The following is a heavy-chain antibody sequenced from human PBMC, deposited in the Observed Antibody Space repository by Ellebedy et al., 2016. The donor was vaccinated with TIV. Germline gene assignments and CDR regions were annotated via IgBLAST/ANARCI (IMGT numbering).Heavy chain of an antibody. CDR3: ARGSMVRGIIIPFDY. D-gene: IGHD3-10*01. CDR2: IYYSGST. J-gene: IGHJ4*02. Sequence: MPSETLSLTCTVSGGSIGPYYWSWIRQPPGKGLEWIGYIYYSGSTNYNPSLKSRVTISVATSKTHFSLNLGSVTAADTAVYYCARGSMVRGIIIPFDYWGPGTLVTVSS. V-gene: IGHV4-59*01. CDR1: GGSIGPYY.